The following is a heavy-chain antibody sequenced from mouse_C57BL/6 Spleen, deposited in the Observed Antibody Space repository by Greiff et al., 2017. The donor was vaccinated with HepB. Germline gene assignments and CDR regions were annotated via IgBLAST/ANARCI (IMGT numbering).Heavy chain of an antibody. V-gene: IGHV1-69*01. CDR1: GYTFTSYW. J-gene: IGHJ4*01. D-gene: IGHD2-1*01. CDR3: AREPLYGNYVRYAMDY. Sequence: QVQLQQPGAELVMPGASVKLSCKASGYTFTSYWMHWVKQRPGQGLEWIGEIDPSDSYTNYNQKFKGKSTLTVDKSSSTAYMQLSSLTSEDSAVYYGAREPLYGNYVRYAMDYWGQGTSVTVSS. CDR2: IDPSDSYT.